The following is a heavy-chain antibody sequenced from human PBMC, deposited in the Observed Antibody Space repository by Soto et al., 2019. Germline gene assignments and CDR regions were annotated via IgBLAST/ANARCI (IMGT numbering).Heavy chain of an antibody. Sequence: PSETLSLTCTVSGGSISSSSYYWGWIRQPPGKGLEWIGSIYYSGSTYYNPSLKSRVTISVDTSKNQFSLKLSSVTAADTAVYYCASHGGNGIVGVYDYWGQGTPVTVSS. V-gene: IGHV4-39*01. D-gene: IGHD1-26*01. CDR1: GGSISSSSYY. J-gene: IGHJ4*02. CDR3: ASHGGNGIVGVYDY. CDR2: IYYSGST.